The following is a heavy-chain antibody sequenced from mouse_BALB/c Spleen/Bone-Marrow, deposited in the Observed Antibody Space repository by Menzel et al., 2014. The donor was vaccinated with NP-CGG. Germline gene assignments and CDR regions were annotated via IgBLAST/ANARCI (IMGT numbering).Heavy chain of an antibody. CDR3: VRHSYYYGSSYYAMDY. CDR2: IRSKSNNYAT. V-gene: IGHV10-1*02. Sequence: EVQGVESGGGLVQPKGSLKLSCAASGFTFNTYAMNWVRQAPGKGLEWVARIRSKSNNYATYYADSVKDRFTISRDDSQSMLYLQMNNLKTEDTAMYYCVRHSYYYGSSYYAMDYWGQRTSVTVSS. D-gene: IGHD1-1*01. CDR1: GFTFNTYA. J-gene: IGHJ4*01.